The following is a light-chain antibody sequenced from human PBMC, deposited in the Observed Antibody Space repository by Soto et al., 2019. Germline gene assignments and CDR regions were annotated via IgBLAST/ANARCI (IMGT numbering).Light chain of an antibody. J-gene: IGKJ1*01. CDR1: QSVSSN. CDR2: GAS. CDR3: QQYNNWART. V-gene: IGKV3-15*01. Sequence: EIVMTQSPATLSVSPGERATLSCRASQSVSSNLAWYQQKPGQAPRLLIYGASTRATGIPARFSGSGSGTDFTLTISSLQSEDFAVCYCQQYNNWARTFGQGTKVEI.